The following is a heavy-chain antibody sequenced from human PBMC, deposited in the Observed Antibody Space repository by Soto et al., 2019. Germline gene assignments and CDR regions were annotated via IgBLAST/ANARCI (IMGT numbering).Heavy chain of an antibody. CDR2: IYWDDDK. D-gene: IGHD3-22*01. J-gene: IGHJ4*02. CDR3: ARDSSGYYGFDY. CDR1: GFSLSTSGVG. Sequence: SGPTLVNPTQTLTLTCTFSGFSLSTSGVGVGWIRQPPGKALEWLALIYWDDDKRYSPSLKGRLTITKDTSKNQVVLTMTNMEPVDTATYYCARDSSGYYGFDYWGQGTLVTVSS. V-gene: IGHV2-5*02.